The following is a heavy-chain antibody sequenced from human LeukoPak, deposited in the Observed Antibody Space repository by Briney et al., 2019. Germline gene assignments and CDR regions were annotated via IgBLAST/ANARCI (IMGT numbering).Heavy chain of an antibody. CDR1: GYTFTGYV. Sequence: GASVKVSCKASGYTFTGYVMHWVRQAPGQGLGWMGWINPNSGGTNYAQKFQGTVAMTRDTSISTAYMQLSRLRSDDTAVYYCARGGRVSSSWYGYWGQGTLVTVSS. CDR2: INPNSGGT. CDR3: ARGGRVSSSWYGY. D-gene: IGHD6-13*01. V-gene: IGHV1-2*02. J-gene: IGHJ4*02.